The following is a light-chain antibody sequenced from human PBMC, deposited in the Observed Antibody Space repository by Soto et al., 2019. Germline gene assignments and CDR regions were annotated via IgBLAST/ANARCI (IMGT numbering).Light chain of an antibody. CDR2: AAS. J-gene: IGKJ5*01. CDR3: QQSYSTLQA. V-gene: IGKV1-39*01. CDR1: QSISSY. Sequence: DSQMTQSPSSLSASVGDRVAITCRASQSISSYLNWYQQKPGKAPKLLIYAASSLQSGVPSRFSGSGSGTDFTLTISSLQPEDFATYYCQQSYSTLQAFGQGTRLEIK.